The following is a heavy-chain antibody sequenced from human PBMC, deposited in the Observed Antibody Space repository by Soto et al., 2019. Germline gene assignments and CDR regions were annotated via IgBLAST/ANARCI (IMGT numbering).Heavy chain of an antibody. CDR3: ARGNNWNYDSNAFVI. J-gene: IGHJ3*02. D-gene: IGHD1-7*01. CDR2: INSDGSST. Sequence: EVQLVESGGGLVQPGGSLRLSCAASGFTFSSYWMHWVRQAPGKGLVWVSRINSDGSSTSYADSVKGRFTISRDNAKNTLYLQMNSLRAEDTAVYYCARGNNWNYDSNAFVIWGQGTMVTVSS. V-gene: IGHV3-74*01. CDR1: GFTFSSYW.